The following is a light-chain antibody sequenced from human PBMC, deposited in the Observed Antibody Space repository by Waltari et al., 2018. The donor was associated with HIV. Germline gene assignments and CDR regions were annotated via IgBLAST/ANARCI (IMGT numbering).Light chain of an antibody. CDR3: QQYDSPPYT. CDR1: QSVTTW. Sequence: DIQMAQSPSTLSAPVGGRVTITCRASQSVTTWVAWLQQKPGRSPKPLIYRASVLEPGVPSRFRGSGSGTDFTLTISSLQPDDFATYYCQQYDSPPYTFGQGT. J-gene: IGKJ2*01. CDR2: RAS. V-gene: IGKV1-5*03.